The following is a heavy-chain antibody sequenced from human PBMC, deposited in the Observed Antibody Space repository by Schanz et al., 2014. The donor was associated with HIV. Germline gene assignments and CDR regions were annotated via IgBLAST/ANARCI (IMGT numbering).Heavy chain of an antibody. CDR2: MRGSDDST. CDR1: GFTFSTYA. CDR3: AKDTFELRNSGVFDW. Sequence: EVKLSESGGGLVQPGGSLRLSCVASGFTFSTYAMSWVRQAPGKGLEWVSGMRGSDDSTFYADSVKGRFTISRDNSKNTLFLQMNSLRAEDTAVYYCAKDTFELRNSGVFDWWGQGTLVTVSS. D-gene: IGHD2-15*01. J-gene: IGHJ4*02. V-gene: IGHV3-23*01.